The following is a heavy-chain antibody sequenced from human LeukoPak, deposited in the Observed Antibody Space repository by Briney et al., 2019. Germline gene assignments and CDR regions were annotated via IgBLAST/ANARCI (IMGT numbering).Heavy chain of an antibody. Sequence: PGGSLRLSCAASGFTFSSYAMHWVRQAPGKGLEWEAVISYDGSNKYYADSVKGRFTISRDNSKNTLYLQMNSLRAEDTAVYYCARGETITMVRGVMNWFDPWGQGTLVTVSS. V-gene: IGHV3-30-3*01. CDR2: ISYDGSNK. CDR3: ARGETITMVRGVMNWFDP. D-gene: IGHD3-10*01. CDR1: GFTFSSYA. J-gene: IGHJ5*02.